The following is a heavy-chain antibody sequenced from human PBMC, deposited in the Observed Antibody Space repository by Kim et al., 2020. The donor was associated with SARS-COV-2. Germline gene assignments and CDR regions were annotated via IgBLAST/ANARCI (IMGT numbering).Heavy chain of an antibody. D-gene: IGHD3-9*01. CDR1: GYNFNSSW. CDR2: IYPGDSDT. J-gene: IGHJ4*02. V-gene: IGHV5-51*01. Sequence: GESLKISCHASGYNFNSSWIGWVRQVSGRGLEWMGIIYPGDSDTRYSPTFQGQVTISAARSVSTAYLQWNNLKASDSGIYYCARCLLGPYNTAYSFDLWGQGSLVSVS. CDR3: ARCLLGPYNTAYSFDL.